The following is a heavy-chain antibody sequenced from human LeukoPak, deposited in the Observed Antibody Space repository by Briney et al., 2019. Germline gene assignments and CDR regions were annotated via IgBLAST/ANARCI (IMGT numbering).Heavy chain of an antibody. CDR2: INPNSGGT. J-gene: IGHJ4*02. CDR3: ARDPAATYSGTYYFDY. Sequence: ASVKVSSKASGYTFTGYYMHWVRQAPGQGLEWMGWINPNSGGTNHAQNFQGRVTMTRDTSISTAYMELSSLRSDDTAVYYCARDPAATYSGTYYFDYWGQGTLVTVSS. CDR1: GYTFTGYY. D-gene: IGHD1-26*01. V-gene: IGHV1-2*02.